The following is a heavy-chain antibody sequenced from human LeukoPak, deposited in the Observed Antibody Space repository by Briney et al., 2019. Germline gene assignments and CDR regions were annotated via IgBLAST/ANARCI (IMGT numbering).Heavy chain of an antibody. D-gene: IGHD3-9*01. V-gene: IGHV4-30-2*01. CDR3: ARGRFDPSLRYFGLFDP. CDR1: GGSISSGGYS. CDR2: IYHSGGT. J-gene: IGHJ5*02. Sequence: PSQTLSLTCAVSGGSISSGGYSWSWSRQPPGKGLEWIGYIYHSGGTYYNPSLKSRVTISVERSKNQFSLKLSSVTAADMAVYYCARGRFDPSLRYFGLFDPWGQGTLVTVSS.